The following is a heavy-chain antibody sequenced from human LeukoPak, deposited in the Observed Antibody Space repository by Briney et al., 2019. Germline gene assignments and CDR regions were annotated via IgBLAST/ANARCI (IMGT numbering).Heavy chain of an antibody. CDR2: ISAYNGNT. V-gene: IGHV1-18*01. CDR1: GYTFTSYG. D-gene: IGHD1-26*01. CDR3: ARTHDSGSYYDVDY. J-gene: IGHJ4*02. Sequence: ASVKVSCKASGYTFTSYGISWVRQAPGQGPEWMGWISAYNGNTNYAQKLQGRVTMTTDTSTSTAYMELRSLRSDDTAVYYCARTHDSGSYYDVDYWGQGTLVTVSS.